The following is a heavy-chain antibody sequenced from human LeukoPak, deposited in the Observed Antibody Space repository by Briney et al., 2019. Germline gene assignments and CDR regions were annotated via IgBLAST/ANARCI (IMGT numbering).Heavy chain of an antibody. CDR1: GGSISSSSYY. D-gene: IGHD2-2*01. CDR3: ARHRGYCSSTSCHEYNWFDP. J-gene: IGHJ5*02. Sequence: SETLSLTCTVSGGSISSSSYYWGWIRQSPGKGLEWIGSIYYSGSTYYNPSLKSRVTISVGTSKNQFSLKLSSVTAADTAVYYCARHRGYCSSTSCHEYNWFDPWGQGTLVTVSS. V-gene: IGHV4-39*01. CDR2: IYYSGST.